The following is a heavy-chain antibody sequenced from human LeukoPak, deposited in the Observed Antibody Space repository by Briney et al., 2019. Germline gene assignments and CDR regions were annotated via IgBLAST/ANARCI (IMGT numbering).Heavy chain of an antibody. D-gene: IGHD5-18*01. CDR3: ARGVGGYSYGYSFFDY. V-gene: IGHV4-39*01. CDR1: GGSISSSRYY. CDR2: IYYSGST. Sequence: PSETLSLTCTVSGGSISSSRYYSGWIRQPPGKGLEWIGSIYYSGSTYDNPSLKSRVTISVDTSKNQFSLKLSSVTSVDTAVYYCARGVGGYSYGYSFFDYWGQGTLVTVSS. J-gene: IGHJ4*02.